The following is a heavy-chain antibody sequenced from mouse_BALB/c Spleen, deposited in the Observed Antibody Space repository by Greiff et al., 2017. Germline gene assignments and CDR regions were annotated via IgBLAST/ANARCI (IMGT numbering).Heavy chain of an antibody. CDR3: AISPPLDRAGAMDY. V-gene: IGHV2-2*02. Sequence: QVQLQQSGPGLVQPSQSLSITCTVSGFSFTSYGVHWVRQSPGKGLEWLGVIWSGGSTDYNAAFISRLSISKDNSKSQVFFKMNSLQANDTAIYYCAISPPLDRAGAMDYWGQGTSVTVSS. CDR1: GFSFTSYG. J-gene: IGHJ4*01. D-gene: IGHD3-3*01. CDR2: IWSGGST.